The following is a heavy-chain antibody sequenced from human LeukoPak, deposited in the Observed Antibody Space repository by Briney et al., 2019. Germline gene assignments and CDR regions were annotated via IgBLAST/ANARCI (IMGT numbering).Heavy chain of an antibody. CDR1: GFTFGDYA. CDR3: TRAPAGPRDFDY. J-gene: IGHJ4*02. CDR2: IRSKAYGGTT. V-gene: IGHV3-49*04. Sequence: GGSLRLSCTASGFTFGDYAMSWVRQAPGKGLEWVGFIRSKAYGGTTEYAASVKGRFTISRDDSKSIAYLQMNSLKTEDTAVYYCTRAPAGPRDFDYWGQGTLVTVSS. D-gene: IGHD3-10*01.